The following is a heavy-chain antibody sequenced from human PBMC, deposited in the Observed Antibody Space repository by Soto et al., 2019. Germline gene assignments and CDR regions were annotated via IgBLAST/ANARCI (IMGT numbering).Heavy chain of an antibody. CDR2: IYWDDDK. CDR3: AHSMTTVTTSYYYYYGMDV. J-gene: IGHJ6*02. Sequence: QITLKESGPTLVKPTQTLTLTCTFSGFSLSTSGVGVGWIRQPPGKALEWLALIYWDDDKRYSPSLKSRLTITKDTSKNQVVLTMTNMDPVDTATYYCAHSMTTVTTSYYYYYGMDVWGQGTTVTVSS. CDR1: GFSLSTSGVG. V-gene: IGHV2-5*02. D-gene: IGHD4-17*01.